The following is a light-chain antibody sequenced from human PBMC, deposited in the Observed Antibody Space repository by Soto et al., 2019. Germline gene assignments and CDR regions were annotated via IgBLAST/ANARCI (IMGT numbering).Light chain of an antibody. CDR1: QSISSW. J-gene: IGKJ1*01. CDR3: QQYNSYSLS. Sequence: DIQMTQSPSTLSASVGDRVTITCRASQSISSWLAWYQQKPGKAPKLLIYEASNLESGVPLRFRGSGSGTEFTLTISSLQPDDFATYYCQQYNSYSLSFGQGTKVEIK. V-gene: IGKV1-5*01. CDR2: EAS.